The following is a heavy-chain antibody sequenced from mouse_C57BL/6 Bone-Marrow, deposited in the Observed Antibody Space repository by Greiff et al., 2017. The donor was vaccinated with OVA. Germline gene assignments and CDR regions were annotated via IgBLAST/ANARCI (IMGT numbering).Heavy chain of an antibody. J-gene: IGHJ3*01. CDR3: ANYYGSSYGGLAY. CDR1: GYTFTSYW. D-gene: IGHD1-1*01. V-gene: IGHV1-72*01. CDR2: IDPNSGGT. Sequence: QVQLQQPGAELVKPGASVKLSCKASGYTFTSYWMHWVKQRPGRGLEWIGRIDPNSGGTKYNEKFKSTATLTVDKPSSTAYMQLSSLTAEDSAVYYCANYYGSSYGGLAYWGQGTQVTVAA.